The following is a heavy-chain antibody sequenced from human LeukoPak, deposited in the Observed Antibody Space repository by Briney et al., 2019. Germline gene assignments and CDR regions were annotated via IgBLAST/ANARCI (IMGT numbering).Heavy chain of an antibody. V-gene: IGHV3-30-3*01. CDR1: GFSFSNYA. J-gene: IGHJ4*02. D-gene: IGHD3-3*01. CDR2: ISYDGNNK. Sequence: PGGSLRLSCAASGFSFSNYAMHWVRQAPGKGLEWVAVISYDGNNKYYAGSVTGRFTISRDNSKNTLYLQMNSLRAEDTDVYYCARVRGYDFWRGFDYWGQGTLVTVSS. CDR3: ARVRGYDFWRGFDY.